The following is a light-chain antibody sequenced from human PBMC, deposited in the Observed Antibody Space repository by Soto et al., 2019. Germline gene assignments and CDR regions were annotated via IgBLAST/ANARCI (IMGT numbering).Light chain of an antibody. CDR1: QSVSSSF. CDR3: QHYGNSTPEYT. J-gene: IGKJ3*01. Sequence: EIVLTQSPGTLSLSPGERATLSCRASQSVSSSFLAWYQQRPGQAPRLLIFGASYRATGIPDRFSGSGSGTGFTLTISRLEPEDCAVYYCQHYGNSTPEYTFGPGTNVDSK. V-gene: IGKV3-20*01. CDR2: GAS.